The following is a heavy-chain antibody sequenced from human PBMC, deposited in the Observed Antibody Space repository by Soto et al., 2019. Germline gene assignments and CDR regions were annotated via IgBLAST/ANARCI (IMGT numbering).Heavy chain of an antibody. D-gene: IGHD6-19*01. Sequence: QVQLVQSGAEGKKPGASVKVSCKVSGYTLTELSMHWVRQAPGKGLEWMGGFDPEDGEKIYAQKFQGRVTMTEDTSTDTAYMELSSLRSEDTAVYYCATAEAFLEYSSGWYSLDYWGQGTLVTVSS. CDR1: GYTLTELS. J-gene: IGHJ4*02. CDR2: FDPEDGEK. V-gene: IGHV1-24*01. CDR3: ATAEAFLEYSSGWYSLDY.